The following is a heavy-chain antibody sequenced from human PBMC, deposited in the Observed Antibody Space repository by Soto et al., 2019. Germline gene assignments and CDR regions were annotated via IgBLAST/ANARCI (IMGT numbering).Heavy chain of an antibody. D-gene: IGHD3-3*01. CDR2: INPSGGST. CDR1: GYTFTSYY. Sequence: ASVKVSFKASGYTFTSYYMHWVRQAPGQGLEWMGIINPSGGSTSYAQKFQGRVTMTRDTSTSTVYMELSSLRSEDTAVYYCARGAEGGYDFWSGYNGPFEPWGQGTLVTVSS. V-gene: IGHV1-46*01. J-gene: IGHJ5*02. CDR3: ARGAEGGYDFWSGYNGPFEP.